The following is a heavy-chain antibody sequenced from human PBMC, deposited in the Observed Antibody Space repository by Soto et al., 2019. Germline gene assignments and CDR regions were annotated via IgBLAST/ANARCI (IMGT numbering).Heavy chain of an antibody. CDR1: GFTFSSYA. Sequence: GGSLRLSCAASGFTFSSYAMHWVRQAPGKGLEWVAVISYDGSNKYYADSVKGRFTISRDNSKNTLYLQMNSLRAEDTAVYYRARDFELSGSYLGLSDYWGQGTLVTVSS. V-gene: IGHV3-30-3*01. J-gene: IGHJ4*02. CDR3: ARDFELSGSYLGLSDY. D-gene: IGHD1-26*01. CDR2: ISYDGSNK.